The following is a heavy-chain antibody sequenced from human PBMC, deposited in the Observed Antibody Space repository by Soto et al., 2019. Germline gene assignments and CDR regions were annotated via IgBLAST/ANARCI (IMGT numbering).Heavy chain of an antibody. CDR3: ARDQGYCSGGSCYPSRAFDI. D-gene: IGHD2-15*01. CDR2: ISAYNGNT. CDR1: GYPFTSYV. V-gene: IGHV1-18*01. Sequence: ASVKVSCKASGYPFTSYVSSWVRQAPGQGLEWMGWISAYNGNTNYAQKLQGRVTMTTDTSTSTAYMELGSLRSEDTAVYYCARDQGYCSGGSCYPSRAFDIWGQGTMVTVSS. J-gene: IGHJ3*02.